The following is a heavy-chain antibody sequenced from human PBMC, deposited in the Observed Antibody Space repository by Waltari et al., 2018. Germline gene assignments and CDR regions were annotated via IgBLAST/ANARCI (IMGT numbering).Heavy chain of an antibody. Sequence: QVQLVQSGAEVKKPGSSVKVSCKASGGTFSSYAISWVEQAPGKGLEWMGGIIPIFGTANYAQKFQGRVTITADESTSTAYMELSSLRSEDTAVYYCARALPESTNYYYYGMDVWGQGTTVTVSS. J-gene: IGHJ6*02. CDR3: ARALPESTNYYYYGMDV. V-gene: IGHV1-69*13. CDR1: GGTFSSYA. D-gene: IGHD2-2*01. CDR2: IIPIFGTA.